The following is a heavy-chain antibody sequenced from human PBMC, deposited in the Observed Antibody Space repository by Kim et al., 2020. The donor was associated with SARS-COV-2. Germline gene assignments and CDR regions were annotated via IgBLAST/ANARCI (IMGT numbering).Heavy chain of an antibody. J-gene: IGHJ6*02. V-gene: IGHV4-39*01. CDR1: GGSISSSSYY. D-gene: IGHD3-22*01. Sequence: SETLSLTCTVSGGSISSSSYYWGWIRQPPGKGLEWIGSIDYSGSTYYNPSLKSPVTIAVDTSKNQFSLKLGSVTAADTALYYCARSRYYDSSGYLWNVHYCYYYGMDVWGQGTTVTVSS. CDR3: ARSRYYDSSGYLWNVHYCYYYGMDV. CDR2: IDYSGST.